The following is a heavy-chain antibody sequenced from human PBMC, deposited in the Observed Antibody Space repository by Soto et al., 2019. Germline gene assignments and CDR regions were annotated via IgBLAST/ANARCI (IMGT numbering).Heavy chain of an antibody. D-gene: IGHD2-21*01. J-gene: IGHJ5*02. Sequence: GSVKVSCKASGYTFSRYGIMWVRQAPGQGLEWMGWISAYNGNTNSAEKLRGRLTMTTDASTTTAYMELRSLRSDDTAIYYCARDQGFRVVINSNWFDPWGQGTLVPVSS. CDR1: GYTFSRYG. V-gene: IGHV1-18*01. CDR3: ARDQGFRVVINSNWFDP. CDR2: ISAYNGNT.